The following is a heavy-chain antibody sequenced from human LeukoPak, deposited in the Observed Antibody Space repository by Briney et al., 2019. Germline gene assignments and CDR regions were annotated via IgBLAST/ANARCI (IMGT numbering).Heavy chain of an antibody. J-gene: IGHJ4*02. CDR1: GFTFSGYA. CDR3: ARSSSGWSPYDY. D-gene: IGHD6-19*01. V-gene: IGHV3-30*14. Sequence: GGSLRLSCAASGFTFSGYAMHWVRQAPGKGLEWVAIISYDGSNKYYADSVKGRFTISRDNSKNTLYLQMNSLRAEDTAMYYCARSSSGWSPYDYWGQGTLVTVSS. CDR2: ISYDGSNK.